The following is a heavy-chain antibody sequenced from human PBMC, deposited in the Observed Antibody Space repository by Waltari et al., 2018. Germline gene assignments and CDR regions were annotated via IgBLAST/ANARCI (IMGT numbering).Heavy chain of an antibody. Sequence: EVQLVESGGGLVQPGGSLRLSCAASGFSFSSYWMTWVRQTPGKGLEGVAKIKQDGSGQTYVDSVKGRFTISRDNANNSLHLQMHSLRAEDTAVYSCARESSSFSNYISYGMDVWGQGTTVTVAS. J-gene: IGHJ6*02. D-gene: IGHD4-4*01. CDR3: ARESSSFSNYISYGMDV. CDR2: IKQDGSGQ. CDR1: GFSFSSYW. V-gene: IGHV3-7*01.